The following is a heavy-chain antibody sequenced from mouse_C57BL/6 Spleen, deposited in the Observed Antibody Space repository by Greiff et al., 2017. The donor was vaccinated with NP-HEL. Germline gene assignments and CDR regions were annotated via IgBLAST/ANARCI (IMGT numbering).Heavy chain of an antibody. J-gene: IGHJ4*01. D-gene: IGHD2-1*01. CDR1: GISITTGNYR. V-gene: IGHV3-5*01. CDR2: IYYSGTI. Sequence: DVQLQESGPGLVKPSQTVFLTCTVTGISITTGNYRWSWIRQFPGNKLEWIGYIYYSGTITYNPSLTSRTTITRDTPKNQLFLEMNSLTAEDTATYYCARDGNYGYAMDYWGQGTSVTVSS. CDR3: ARDGNYGYAMDY.